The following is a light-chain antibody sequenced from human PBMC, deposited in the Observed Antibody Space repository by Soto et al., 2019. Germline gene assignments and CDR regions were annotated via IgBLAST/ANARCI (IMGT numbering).Light chain of an antibody. CDR2: GNN. CDR3: AAWDDSLNGPV. Sequence: QSVLTQPPSASGTPGQRVTISCSGSSSNIGRNTVNWYQQLPGTAPKLLIYGNNQRPSGVPDRFSGYKHGTSASLANSGLNSEDAADYYCAAWDDSLNGPVFGGGTKLTVL. J-gene: IGLJ3*02. CDR1: SSNIGRNT. V-gene: IGLV1-44*01.